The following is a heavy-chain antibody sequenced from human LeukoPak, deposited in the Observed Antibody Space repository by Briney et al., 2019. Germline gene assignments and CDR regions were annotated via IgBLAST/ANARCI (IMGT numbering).Heavy chain of an antibody. D-gene: IGHD6-19*01. Sequence: GGSLRPSCAASGFTFSSYSMNWVRQAPGKGLEWVSSISSSSSYIYYADSVKGRFTISRDNAKNSLYLQMNSLRAEDTAVYYCARAVAGAFDYWGQGTLVTVSS. CDR3: ARAVAGAFDY. V-gene: IGHV3-21*01. J-gene: IGHJ4*02. CDR1: GFTFSSYS. CDR2: ISSSSSYI.